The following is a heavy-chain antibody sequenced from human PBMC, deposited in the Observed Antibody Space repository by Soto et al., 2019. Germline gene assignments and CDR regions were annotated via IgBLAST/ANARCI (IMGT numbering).Heavy chain of an antibody. J-gene: IGHJ5*02. CDR3: ASYLDYGDYTAFDP. CDR1: GGSISSYY. Sequence: SETLSLTCTVSGGSISSYYWSWIRQPPGKGLEWIGYIYYSGSTNYNPSLKSRVTISVDTSKNQFSLKLSSVTAADTAVYYCASYLDYGDYTAFDPWGQGTLVTVSS. CDR2: IYYSGST. V-gene: IGHV4-59*01. D-gene: IGHD4-17*01.